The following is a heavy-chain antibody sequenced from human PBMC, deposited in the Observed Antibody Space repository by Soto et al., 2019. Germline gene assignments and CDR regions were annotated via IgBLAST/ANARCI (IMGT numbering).Heavy chain of an antibody. J-gene: IGHJ4*02. D-gene: IGHD5-12*01. CDR1: GFTFSTYW. CDR2: IKQDGSET. V-gene: IGHV3-7*01. CDR3: VRAWWQRLPLD. Sequence: WGSLRLSCAASGFTFSTYWMSWVRQAPGKGLEWAATIKQDGSETYYVDSVKGRFTISRDNAKNSLYLQMNSLGAEDTALYYCVRAWWQRLPLDWGRGILVTGSS.